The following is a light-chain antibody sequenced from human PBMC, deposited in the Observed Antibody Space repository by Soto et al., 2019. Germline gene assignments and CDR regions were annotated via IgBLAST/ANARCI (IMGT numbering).Light chain of an antibody. CDR3: QSYDSSLSGSVV. CDR2: GNN. J-gene: IGLJ2*01. V-gene: IGLV1-40*01. CDR1: KSNIGTGYH. Sequence: QSVLTQPPSVSGAPGQRVTISCTGSKSNIGTGYHVHWYQQLPGTAPKLLIYGNNNRPSGVPDRFSGSKSGTSASLAITGLQAEDEADYYCQSYDSSLSGSVVFGGGTKVTVL.